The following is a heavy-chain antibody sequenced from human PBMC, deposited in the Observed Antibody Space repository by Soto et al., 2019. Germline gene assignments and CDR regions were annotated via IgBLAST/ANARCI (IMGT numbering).Heavy chain of an antibody. D-gene: IGHD6-13*01. CDR1: GFTFSSHA. CDR2: LSDSGISI. V-gene: IGHV3-23*01. J-gene: IGHJ4*02. CDR3: AKVSSSWYAGFFDL. Sequence: EVQLLESGGGLVQPGGSLRLSCTASGFTFSSHAMTWFRQSPGKGLEWVSGLSDSGISIYYADSVNDRLTISRDNSKNTLYLQIHTLRAEDTAVYYCAKVSSSWYAGFFDLWGQGTLVTVSS.